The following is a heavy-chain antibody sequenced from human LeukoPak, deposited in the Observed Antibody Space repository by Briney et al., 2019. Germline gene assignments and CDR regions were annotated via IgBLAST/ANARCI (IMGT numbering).Heavy chain of an antibody. J-gene: IGHJ3*02. D-gene: IGHD1-26*01. CDR2: INPNSGGT. CDR1: GYTFTGYY. V-gene: IGHV1-2*02. CDR3: AREGDRIVGATTGAFDI. Sequence: ASVKVSCKASGYTFTGYYMHWVRQAPGQGLEGMGWINPNSGGTNYAQKFQGRVTMTRDTSISTAYMELSRLRSDDTAVYYCAREGDRIVGATTGAFDIWGQGTMVTVSS.